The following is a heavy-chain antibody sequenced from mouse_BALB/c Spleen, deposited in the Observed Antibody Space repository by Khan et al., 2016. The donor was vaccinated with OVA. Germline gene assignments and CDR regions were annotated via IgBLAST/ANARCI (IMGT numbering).Heavy chain of an antibody. D-gene: IGHD1-1*01. J-gene: IGHJ2*01. V-gene: IGHV9-3-1*01. CDR1: GYTFTNYV. Sequence: QIQLVQSGPELKKPGETVKISCKAPGYTFTNYVMNWVKQSPGKGLKWMGWINTYTGEPTYDADFKGRFAFSLETSASTAYLQINSLKTEDTATYFCARGHGGYWGQGTTLTVSS. CDR2: INTYTGEP. CDR3: ARGHGGY.